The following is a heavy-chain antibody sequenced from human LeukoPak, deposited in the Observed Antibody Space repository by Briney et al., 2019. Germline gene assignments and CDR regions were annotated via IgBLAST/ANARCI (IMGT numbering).Heavy chain of an antibody. CDR1: GGSFSGYY. J-gene: IGHJ4*02. CDR2: INHSGST. Sequence: PSETLSLTCAVYGGSFSGYYWSWIRQPPGKGLEWIGEINHSGSTNYNPSLKSRVTISVDTSKNQFSLKLSSVTAADTAVYYCARGSIAVTTYYFDYWGQGTLVTVSS. V-gene: IGHV4-34*01. CDR3: ARGSIAVTTYYFDY. D-gene: IGHD4-17*01.